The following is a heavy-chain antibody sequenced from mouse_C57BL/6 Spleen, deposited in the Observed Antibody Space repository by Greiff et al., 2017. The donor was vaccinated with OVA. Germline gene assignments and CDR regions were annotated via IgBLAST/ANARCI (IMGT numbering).Heavy chain of an antibody. V-gene: IGHV10-1*01. CDR2: IRSKSNNYAT. Sequence: EVKLVESGGGLVQPKGSLKLSCAASGFSFNTYAMNWVRQAPGKGLEWVARIRSKSNNYATYYADSVKDRFTISRDDSESMLYLQMNNLKTEDTAMYYCVRGYSNYEAWFAYWGQGTLVTVSA. D-gene: IGHD2-5*01. CDR3: VRGYSNYEAWFAY. CDR1: GFSFNTYA. J-gene: IGHJ3*01.